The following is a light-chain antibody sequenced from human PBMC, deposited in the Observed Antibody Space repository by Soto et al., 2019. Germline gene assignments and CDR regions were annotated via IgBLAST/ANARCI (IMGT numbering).Light chain of an antibody. Sequence: EVVMTQSPATLSVSPGERATLSCRASQSVSSNLAWYQQKPGQAPRLLIYGASSRATGIPDRFSGSGSGTDFTLTISRLEPEDFAVYYCQQYGRTFGQGTKVE. CDR2: GAS. V-gene: IGKV3-20*01. J-gene: IGKJ1*01. CDR1: QSVSSN. CDR3: QQYGRT.